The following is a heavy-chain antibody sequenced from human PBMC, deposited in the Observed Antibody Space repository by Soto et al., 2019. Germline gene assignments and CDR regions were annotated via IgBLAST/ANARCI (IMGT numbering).Heavy chain of an antibody. D-gene: IGHD1-26*01. J-gene: IGHJ4*02. Sequence: PGGSLRLSCAASGFTFSSYAMHWVRQAPGKGLEWVANIKQDGSEKYYVDSVKGRFTISRDNAKNSLYLQMNSLRAEDTAVYYCARGWELPHFDYWGQGTLVTVSS. CDR3: ARGWELPHFDY. V-gene: IGHV3-7*04. CDR1: GFTFSSYA. CDR2: IKQDGSEK.